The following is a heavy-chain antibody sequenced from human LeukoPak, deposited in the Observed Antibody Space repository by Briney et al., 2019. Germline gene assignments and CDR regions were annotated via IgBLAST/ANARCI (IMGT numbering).Heavy chain of an antibody. V-gene: IGHV3-21*01. D-gene: IGHD6-13*01. CDR2: IRSSSSSYI. CDR1: GFSFSSYT. Sequence: GGSLRLSCAASGFSFSSYTMNWVRQAPGKGLEWVSSIRSSSSSYIYYADSLKGRFTISRDNAKNSLYLQMNSLRAEDAAVYYCARDPQGYSSSWFDYWGQGTLVTVSS. CDR3: ARDPQGYSSSWFDY. J-gene: IGHJ4*02.